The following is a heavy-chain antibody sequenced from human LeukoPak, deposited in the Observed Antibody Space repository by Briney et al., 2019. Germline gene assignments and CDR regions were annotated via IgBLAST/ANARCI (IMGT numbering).Heavy chain of an antibody. V-gene: IGHV3-23*01. D-gene: IGHD6-19*01. Sequence: GGSLRLSCAASGFTFSSYAMSWFRQAPGKGLEWVSGISGSVTSTYYADSVKGRFTISRDNSKNTMSLQMNSLRAEDTALYYCARGKGIAVSSFDSWGQGTLVTVSS. CDR2: ISGSVTST. CDR3: ARGKGIAVSSFDS. CDR1: GFTFSSYA. J-gene: IGHJ4*02.